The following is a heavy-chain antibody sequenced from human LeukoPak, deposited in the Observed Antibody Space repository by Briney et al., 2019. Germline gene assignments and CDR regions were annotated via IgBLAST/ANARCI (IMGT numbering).Heavy chain of an antibody. J-gene: IGHJ4*02. CDR2: IDHSGST. CDR3: ARDTRDCSSTSCYGYFDY. V-gene: IGHV4-38-2*02. Sequence: SETLSLTCSVSGYSISSGHYWGWIRQPPGKGLEWIGSIDHSGSTYYNPSLKSRVTISVDTSKNQFSLRLSSVTAADTAVYYCARDTRDCSSTSCYGYFDYWGQGTLVTVSS. D-gene: IGHD2-2*01. CDR1: GYSISSGHY.